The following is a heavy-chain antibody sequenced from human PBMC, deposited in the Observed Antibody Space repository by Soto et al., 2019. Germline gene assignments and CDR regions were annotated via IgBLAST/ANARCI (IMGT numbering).Heavy chain of an antibody. J-gene: IGHJ4*02. Sequence: QVQLMQSGAEVKKPGASVKVSCKASGNTFTNYYIHWVRQAPGQGLEWMGTINPSGGHPTYAQKFLGRVPMTRDTSTSTLYMELTSLRSEDTAVYYCARGGHVVVVTAAFDYWGQGTLVTVSS. CDR1: GNTFTNYY. CDR2: INPSGGHP. D-gene: IGHD2-21*02. V-gene: IGHV1-46*01. CDR3: ARGGHVVVVTAAFDY.